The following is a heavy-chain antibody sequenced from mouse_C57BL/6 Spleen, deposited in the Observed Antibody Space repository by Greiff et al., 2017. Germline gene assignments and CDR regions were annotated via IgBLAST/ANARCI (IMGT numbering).Heavy chain of an antibody. Sequence: DVQLVESGPGLVKPSQSLSLTCSVTGYSITSGYYWNWIRQFPGNKLEWMGYISYDGSNNYNPSLKNRSSITRDTSKNQFFLKLNSVTTEDTATYYCARVITTVVAPDYWGQGTTLTVSS. V-gene: IGHV3-6*01. CDR3: ARVITTVVAPDY. D-gene: IGHD1-1*01. J-gene: IGHJ2*01. CDR2: ISYDGSN. CDR1: GYSITSGYY.